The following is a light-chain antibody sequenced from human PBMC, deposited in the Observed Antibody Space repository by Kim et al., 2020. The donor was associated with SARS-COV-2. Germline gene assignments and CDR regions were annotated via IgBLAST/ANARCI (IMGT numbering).Light chain of an antibody. J-gene: IGLJ2*01. CDR3: AAWDDSLNGVV. CDR2: TTK. Sequence: GLRRTEYDSGSHSNIGRNTSSVYHHLPGAAPKLLIYTTKQRPSGFPDRFSGSKSGTSASLAVSGLQSEDEADYYCAAWDDSLNGVVFGGGTQLTVL. V-gene: IGLV1-44*01. CDR1: HSNIGRNT.